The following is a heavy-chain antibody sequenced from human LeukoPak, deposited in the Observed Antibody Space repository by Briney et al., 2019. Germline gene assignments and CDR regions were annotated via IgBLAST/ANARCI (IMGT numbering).Heavy chain of an antibody. Sequence: PSETLSLTCAVSGGSISSSNWWSWVRQPPGKGLEWIGEIYHSGSTNYNPSLKSRVTISVDKSKNQFSLKLSSVTAADTAVYYCARAFYYYDSSGYADAFDIWGQGTMVTVSS. CDR3: ARAFYYYDSSGYADAFDI. CDR1: GGSISSSNW. D-gene: IGHD3-22*01. CDR2: IYHSGST. V-gene: IGHV4-4*02. J-gene: IGHJ3*02.